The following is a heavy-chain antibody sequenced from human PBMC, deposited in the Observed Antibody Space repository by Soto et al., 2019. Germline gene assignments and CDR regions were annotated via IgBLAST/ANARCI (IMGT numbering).Heavy chain of an antibody. D-gene: IGHD1-26*01. J-gene: IGHJ5*02. CDR2: IYYSGST. Sequence: SETLSLTCTVSGGSISSGGYYWSWIRQHPGKGLEWIGYIYYSGSTYYNPSLKSRVTISVDTSKNQFSLKLSSVTAADTAVYYCATFLRSGSYADWFDPWGQGTLVTLSS. CDR3: ATFLRSGSYADWFDP. CDR1: GGSISSGGYY. V-gene: IGHV4-31*03.